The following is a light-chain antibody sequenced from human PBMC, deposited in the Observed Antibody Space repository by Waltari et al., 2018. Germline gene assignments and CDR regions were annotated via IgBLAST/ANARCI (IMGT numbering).Light chain of an antibody. CDR1: RHIRNY. J-gene: IGKJ4*01. CDR2: DAS. V-gene: IGKV1-33*01. Sequence: DIQMTQSPPSVSASVGDRVTITCQASRHIRNYLNWYQQKPGKAPKLLLYDASILETGVPSRFSGSGSGTDFTFSISSLQPEDIATYYCQQYDNLPLTFGGGTKVEIK. CDR3: QQYDNLPLT.